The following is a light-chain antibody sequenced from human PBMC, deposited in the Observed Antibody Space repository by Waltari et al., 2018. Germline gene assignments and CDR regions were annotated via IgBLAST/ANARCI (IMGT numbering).Light chain of an antibody. J-gene: IGLJ2*01. V-gene: IGLV1-44*01. CDR2: GVI. Sequence: QSVLTQPPSASGTPGQRVTISCSGSSSNIAVSPVNWYQQFPGTAPKLLIYGVIPRPSGVPDRLSGSKSGTSASLAISGLQSEDEADYFCAAWDRSLRIVVFGGGTKLTVL. CDR1: SSNIAVSP. CDR3: AAWDRSLRIVV.